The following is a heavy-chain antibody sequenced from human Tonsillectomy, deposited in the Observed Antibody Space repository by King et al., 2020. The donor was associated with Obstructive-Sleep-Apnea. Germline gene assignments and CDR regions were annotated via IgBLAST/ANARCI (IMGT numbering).Heavy chain of an antibody. V-gene: IGHV4-38-2*02. CDR1: GYSISSGYY. D-gene: IGHD5-18*01. CDR2: IYHAGDS. J-gene: IGHJ4*02. Sequence: VQLQESGPGPVKPSETLSLTCTVSGYSISSGYYWACIRQPPGKGLEWSGSIYHAGDSYYNPSLKSRVTMSVDTSKNQFSLKLNSVTAADTAVYYCAREVVDSAMVDYWGQGTLVTVSS. CDR3: AREVVDSAMVDY.